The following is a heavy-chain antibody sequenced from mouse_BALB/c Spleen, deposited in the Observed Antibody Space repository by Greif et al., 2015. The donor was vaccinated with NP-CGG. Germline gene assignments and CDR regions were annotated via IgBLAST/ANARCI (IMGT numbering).Heavy chain of an antibody. CDR2: ILPGSGST. J-gene: IGHJ4*01. V-gene: IGHV1-9*01. CDR1: GYTFSSYW. D-gene: IGHD2-3*01. CDR3: ARWTLYDGYYDAMDY. Sequence: VQGVESGAELMKPGASVKISCKATGYTFSSYWIEWVKQRPGHGLEWIGEILPGSGSTNYNEKFEGKATFTADTSSNTAYMQLSSLTSEDSAVYYCARWTLYDGYYDAMDYWGQGTSVTVSS.